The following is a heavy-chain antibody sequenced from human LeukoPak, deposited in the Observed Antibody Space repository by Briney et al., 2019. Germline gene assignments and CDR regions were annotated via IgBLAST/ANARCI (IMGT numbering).Heavy chain of an antibody. V-gene: IGHV4-59*01. J-gene: IGHJ2*01. CDR2: IFYSGSA. D-gene: IGHD6-13*01. Sequence: SETLSLTCTVSRGSISGYSWSWIRQPPGKGLEWIGYIFYSGSANYNPSLKSRVTISVDTSKNQFSLKLTSVTAADTAVYYCARVYYSNSYDYWYFDLWGRGTLVTVSS. CDR1: RGSISGYS. CDR3: ARVYYSNSYDYWYFDL.